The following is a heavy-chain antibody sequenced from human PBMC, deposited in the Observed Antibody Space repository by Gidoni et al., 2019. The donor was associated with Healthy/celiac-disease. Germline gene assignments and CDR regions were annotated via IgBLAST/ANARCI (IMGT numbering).Heavy chain of an antibody. Sequence: EVQLLESGGGLVQPGGSLRLSCAASGFTFSSYAMSWVRQAPGKGLEWVSAISGSGGSTYYADSVKGRFTISRDNSKNTLYLQMNSLRAEDTAVYYCAKNDRYGQYSYGRDPFGYWGQGTLVTVSS. V-gene: IGHV3-23*01. J-gene: IGHJ4*02. CDR1: GFTFSSYA. CDR2: ISGSGGST. CDR3: AKNDRYGQYSYGRDPFGY. D-gene: IGHD5-18*01.